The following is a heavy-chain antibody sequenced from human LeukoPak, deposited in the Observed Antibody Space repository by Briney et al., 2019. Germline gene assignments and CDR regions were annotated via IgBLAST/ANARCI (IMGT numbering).Heavy chain of an antibody. CDR3: AKDISRLRTLLVGGSLAFDI. D-gene: IGHD2-15*01. CDR2: ISYDGSNK. V-gene: IGHV3-30*18. J-gene: IGHJ3*02. CDR1: GFIFSSYG. Sequence: GRSLRLSCAASGFIFSSYGMHWVRQAPGKGLEWVAVISYDGSNKYYADSVKGRFTISRDNSKNTLYLQMNSLRAEDTAVYYCAKDISRLRTLLVGGSLAFDIWGQGTMVTVSS.